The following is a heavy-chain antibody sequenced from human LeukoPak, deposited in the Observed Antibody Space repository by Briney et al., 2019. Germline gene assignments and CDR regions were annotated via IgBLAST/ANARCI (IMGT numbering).Heavy chain of an antibody. Sequence: GGSLRLSCAASGFTFSSYAMHWVRQAPGKGLHWVAVMSYDGSNKYYADSVKGRFTISRDNSKNTLYLQLSSLRPEDTALYYCARDGYCSSTGCSAYFFDSWGQGTLVTVSS. CDR1: GFTFSSYA. CDR3: ARDGYCSSTGCSAYFFDS. J-gene: IGHJ4*02. CDR2: MSYDGSNK. V-gene: IGHV3-30-3*01. D-gene: IGHD2-2*03.